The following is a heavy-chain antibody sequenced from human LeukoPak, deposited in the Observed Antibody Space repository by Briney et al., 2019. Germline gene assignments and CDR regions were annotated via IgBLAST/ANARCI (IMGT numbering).Heavy chain of an antibody. CDR3: ARELVVPAAMVGYYYYYGIDV. J-gene: IGHJ6*04. V-gene: IGHV4-61*01. CDR1: GGSVSSDRYF. Sequence: SETLSLTCTVSGGSVSSDRYFWSWLRQPPGMGLEGIGYIYYSGSTNYNPSLKSRVTISVDTSKNQFSLKLSSVTAADTAVYYCARELVVPAAMVGYYYYYGIDVWGKGTTVTVSS. D-gene: IGHD2-2*01. CDR2: IYYSGST.